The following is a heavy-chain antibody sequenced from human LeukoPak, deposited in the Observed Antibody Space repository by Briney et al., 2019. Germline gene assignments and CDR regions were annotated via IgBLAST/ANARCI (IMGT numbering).Heavy chain of an antibody. D-gene: IGHD3-22*01. Sequence: GGSLRLSCAASGFTFSSYWMSWVRQAPGKGLEWVANIKQDGSEKYYVDSVKGRFTISRNNAKNSLYLQMNSLRAEDTAVYYCARTDSSGYYGNYGMDVWGQGTTVTVSS. V-gene: IGHV3-7*01. CDR2: IKQDGSEK. CDR3: ARTDSSGYYGNYGMDV. CDR1: GFTFSSYW. J-gene: IGHJ6*02.